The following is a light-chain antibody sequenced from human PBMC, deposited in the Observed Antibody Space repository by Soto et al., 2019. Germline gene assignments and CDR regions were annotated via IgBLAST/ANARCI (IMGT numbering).Light chain of an antibody. V-gene: IGLV2-11*01. CDR1: SSDIGLYHY. J-gene: IGLJ2*01. CDR3: CAHTGTSIL. CDR2: DVF. Sequence: QSVLTQPPSVSGSPGQSVTISCTGTSSDIGLYHYVSWYQQRPGKAPKLIIYDVFKRPSGVPDRFSGSKSANTASLTISGLPADDEANYCCCAHTGTSILFGGGTKVTVL.